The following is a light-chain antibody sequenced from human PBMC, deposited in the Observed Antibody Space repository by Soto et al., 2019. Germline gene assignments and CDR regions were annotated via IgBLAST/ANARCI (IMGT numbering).Light chain of an antibody. J-gene: IGLJ3*02. V-gene: IGLV1-40*01. CDR2: GNS. Sequence: QSVLTQPPSVSGAPGQRVTISCTGSSSNIGAGYDVHWYQQLPGTAPKLLIYGNSNRPSGVPDRFSGSKSGTSASLAITGPQAEDEADYSCQSYDSSLSVWVFGGGTKLTVL. CDR1: SSNIGAGYD. CDR3: QSYDSSLSVWV.